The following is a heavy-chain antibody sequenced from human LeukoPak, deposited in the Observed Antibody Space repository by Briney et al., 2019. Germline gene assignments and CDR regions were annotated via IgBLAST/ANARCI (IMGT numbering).Heavy chain of an antibody. CDR1: GFTFSSYS. D-gene: IGHD1/OR15-1a*01. CDR3: TRDREHRDFFDY. J-gene: IGHJ4*02. CDR2: ISSSSSYI. Sequence: GGSLRLSCAASGFTFSSYSMNWVRQAPGKGLEWVSSISSSSSYIYYADSVKGRFTISRDDAKNSLFLQMNSLRVEDTAIYYCTRDREHRDFFDYWGRGALVTVSS. V-gene: IGHV3-21*04.